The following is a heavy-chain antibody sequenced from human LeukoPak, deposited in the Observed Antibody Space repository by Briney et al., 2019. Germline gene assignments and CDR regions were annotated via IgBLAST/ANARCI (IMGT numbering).Heavy chain of an antibody. CDR3: AKDPSSGRGWYFDL. J-gene: IGHJ2*01. D-gene: IGHD3-22*01. V-gene: IGHV3-23*01. Sequence: GGSLRLSCAASGFTFSNYAMSWVRQAPGKGLEWVSAISGSGGDTYYADSVKGRFTISRDNSKNTLFLLMCSLRAEDTAVYYCAKDPSSGRGWYFDLWGRGTLVTVSS. CDR2: ISGSGGDT. CDR1: GFTFSNYA.